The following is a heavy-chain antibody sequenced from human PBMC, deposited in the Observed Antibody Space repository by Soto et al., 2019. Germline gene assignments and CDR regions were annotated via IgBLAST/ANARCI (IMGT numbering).Heavy chain of an antibody. Sequence: QVQLQESGPGLVKPSETLSLTCSVSGGSIGSYYWSWIRQPPGKGLEWIGYIYYSGSTNYNPSLKSRHTVSVDTSKNRFSLKLSSVTAADTAVYYCARGGWRPIDYWGPGTLVTVSS. CDR1: GGSIGSYY. CDR2: IYYSGST. CDR3: ARGGWRPIDY. J-gene: IGHJ4*02. D-gene: IGHD3-3*01. V-gene: IGHV4-59*08.